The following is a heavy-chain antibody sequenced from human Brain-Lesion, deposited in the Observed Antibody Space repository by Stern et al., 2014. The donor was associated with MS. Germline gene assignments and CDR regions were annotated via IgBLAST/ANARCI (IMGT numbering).Heavy chain of an antibody. CDR1: GYTLTELS. CDR3: ASLSPGAGGNYYRHFDY. D-gene: IGHD1-26*01. Sequence: QVQLVQSGAEVKKPGDSVKVSCKVSGYTLTELSMHWGRQAPRKGIERVGGFDPEDGETIYAQKFQVRVTMTEDTSTDTAYMELSSLRSEDTAVYYCASLSPGAGGNYYRHFDYWGQGTLVTVSS. J-gene: IGHJ4*02. V-gene: IGHV1-24*01. CDR2: FDPEDGET.